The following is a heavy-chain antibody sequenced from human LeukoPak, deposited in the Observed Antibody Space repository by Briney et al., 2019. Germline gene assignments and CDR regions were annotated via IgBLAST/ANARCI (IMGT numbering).Heavy chain of an antibody. V-gene: IGHV1-18*01. Sequence: ASVKVSCKASGYTFTSYAMHWVRQAPGQRLEWMGWISAYSGNTNYAQKLQGRVTMTTDTSTSTAYMELRSLRSDDTAVYYCARPSSVVAATLNFDYWGQGTLVTVSS. D-gene: IGHD2-15*01. CDR3: ARPSSVVAATLNFDY. J-gene: IGHJ4*02. CDR1: GYTFTSYA. CDR2: ISAYSGNT.